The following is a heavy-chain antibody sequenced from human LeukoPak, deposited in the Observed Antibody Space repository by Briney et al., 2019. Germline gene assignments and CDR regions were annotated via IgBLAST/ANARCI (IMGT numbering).Heavy chain of an antibody. CDR2: IVVGSGNT. D-gene: IGHD1-7*01. V-gene: IGHV1-58*02. Sequence: SVKVSCKASGFTFTSSAMQWVRQARGQRLEWIGWIVVGSGNTNYAQKFQERVAITRDMSTSTAYMELSSLRSEDTAVYYCARVGRWNYYFDYWGQGTLVTVSS. CDR3: ARVGRWNYYFDY. CDR1: GFTFTSSA. J-gene: IGHJ4*02.